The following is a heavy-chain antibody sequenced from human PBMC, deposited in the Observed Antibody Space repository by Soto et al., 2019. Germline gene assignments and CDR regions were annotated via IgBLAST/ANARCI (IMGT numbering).Heavy chain of an antibody. Sequence: QVQLQESGPGLVKPSQTLSLTCAVSGGSINSGGYYWSWIRQHPGKGLEWIGCIYYSGNTYYNPSLKSRVTISVDTSMNQCSLMLSSVTAADTAVYYCARVSTFGYCSGGSCYRIDSWGQGTLLTVSS. CDR1: GGSINSGGYY. D-gene: IGHD2-15*01. J-gene: IGHJ4*02. V-gene: IGHV4-31*11. CDR3: ARVSTFGYCSGGSCYRIDS. CDR2: IYYSGNT.